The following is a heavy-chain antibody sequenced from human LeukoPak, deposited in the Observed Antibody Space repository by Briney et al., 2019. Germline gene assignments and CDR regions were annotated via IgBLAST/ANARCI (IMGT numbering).Heavy chain of an antibody. D-gene: IGHD3-22*01. Sequence: SCKASGGTFSSYAMQSVRQAPGKGLGWVAVISYDGSNKYYADSVKGRFTISRDNSKNTLYLQMNSLRAEDTAVYYCARDHKYYYDSSGYPLYYFDYWGQGTLVTVSS. CDR2: ISYDGSNK. CDR3: ARDHKYYYDSSGYPLYYFDY. V-gene: IGHV3-30-3*01. J-gene: IGHJ4*02. CDR1: GGTFSSYA.